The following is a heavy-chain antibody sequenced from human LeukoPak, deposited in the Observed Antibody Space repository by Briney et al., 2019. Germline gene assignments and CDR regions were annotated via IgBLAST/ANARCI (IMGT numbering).Heavy chain of an antibody. Sequence: GGSLRLSCAASGFTFRSYGMEWVRRAPGKGLEWVAVIWYDGSNKYYADSVKGRFTISRDNSKNTLYLQMNSLRAEDTAVYYCAKVISQDTATPPAFDIWGQGTMVTVSS. J-gene: IGHJ3*02. CDR3: AKVISQDTATPPAFDI. CDR1: GFTFRSYG. V-gene: IGHV3-33*06. CDR2: IWYDGSNK. D-gene: IGHD5-18*01.